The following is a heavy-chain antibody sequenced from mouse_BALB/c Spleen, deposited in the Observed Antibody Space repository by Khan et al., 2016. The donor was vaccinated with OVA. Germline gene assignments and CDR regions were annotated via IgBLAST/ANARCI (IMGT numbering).Heavy chain of an antibody. CDR1: GFTFSRFG. J-gene: IGHJ2*01. CDR2: ISSGSSTI. Sequence: EVELVESGGGLVQPGGSRKLSCAASGFTFSRFGMHWVRQAPEKGLEWVAYISSGSSTIYYADTVKGRFTISRDKPKNTLFLQMTSLRSEDTAMYYCARDSDCDYWGQGTTLTVSS. V-gene: IGHV5-17*02. CDR3: ARDSDCDY.